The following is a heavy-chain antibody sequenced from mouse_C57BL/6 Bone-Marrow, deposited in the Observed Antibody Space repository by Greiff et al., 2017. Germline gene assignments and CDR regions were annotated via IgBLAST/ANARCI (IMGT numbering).Heavy chain of an antibody. CDR1: GFPFRSYG. CDR2: LSSGCSYT. Sequence: EVHLVESGGDLAKPGGSLKLSCVASGFPFRSYGMSWVSQTPDTRLEWVATLSSGCSYTYSPHSVKGRFTISRDNAKNSLYMQMSSRKSEDKAIYCCSSQMRCYAMDDWGQGTAVTVSS. CDR3: SSQMRCYAMDD. V-gene: IGHV5-6*01. J-gene: IGHJ4*01.